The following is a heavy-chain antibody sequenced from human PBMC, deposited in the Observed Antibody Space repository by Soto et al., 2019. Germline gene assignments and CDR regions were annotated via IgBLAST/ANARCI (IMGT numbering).Heavy chain of an antibody. CDR2: FHNSGNP. CDR1: GGSISGYH. CDR3: ARDNTGRQQLVSGYYYGMDV. J-gene: IGHJ6*02. V-gene: IGHV4-59*01. D-gene: IGHD6-13*01. Sequence: SETLSLTCSISGGSISGYHWNWIRQTPGKGVEWTGYFHNSGNPKYSSSLKSRVTISVDKSEKQSSLKLTSVTAADTAVYYCARDNTGRQQLVSGYYYGMDVWGQGTTVTVSS.